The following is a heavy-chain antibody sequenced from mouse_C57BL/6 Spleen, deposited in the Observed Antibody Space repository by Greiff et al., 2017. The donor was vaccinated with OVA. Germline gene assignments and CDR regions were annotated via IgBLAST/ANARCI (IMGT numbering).Heavy chain of an antibody. CDR3: AKSEEYDGGRAY. D-gene: IGHD2-14*01. Sequence: QVQLQQPGAELVKPGASVKLSCKASGYTFTSYWMHWVKQRPGQGLEWIGIIHPNTGGTNYNEKFKSKATLTVDKSSSTSYMQLSSLTSEESAVDYGAKSEEYDGGRAYWGQGTLVTVSA. V-gene: IGHV1-64*01. J-gene: IGHJ3*01. CDR2: IHPNTGGT. CDR1: GYTFTSYW.